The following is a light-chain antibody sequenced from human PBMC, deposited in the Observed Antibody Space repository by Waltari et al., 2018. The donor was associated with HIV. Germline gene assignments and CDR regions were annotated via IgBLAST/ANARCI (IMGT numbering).Light chain of an antibody. V-gene: IGLV2-14*01. Sequence: QSALTQPASVSGSPGQSLTISCTGTSSDIGSYNRVSWYQQHPGKAPKLMIYDVSNRPSGVSDRFSSSKSGNTASLTISGLQAEDEAHYYCSSYTTSSTFFGGGTKLTVL. CDR1: SSDIGSYNR. CDR3: SSYTTSSTF. CDR2: DVS. J-gene: IGLJ2*01.